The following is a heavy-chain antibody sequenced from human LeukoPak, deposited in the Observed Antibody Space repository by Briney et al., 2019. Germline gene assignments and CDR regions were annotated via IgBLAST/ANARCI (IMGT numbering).Heavy chain of an antibody. Sequence: QSGVSLRLFCAASGFTVRSYAMSWVRQAPGKGLEWVSAISGSGGGTYYADSVKGRFTISRDNSKNTLYLQMNSLRAEDTAVYYCAKDRYYGSGSYFYFDYWGQGTLVTVSS. V-gene: IGHV3-23*01. CDR3: AKDRYYGSGSYFYFDY. CDR1: GFTVRSYA. D-gene: IGHD3-10*01. CDR2: ISGSGGGT. J-gene: IGHJ4*02.